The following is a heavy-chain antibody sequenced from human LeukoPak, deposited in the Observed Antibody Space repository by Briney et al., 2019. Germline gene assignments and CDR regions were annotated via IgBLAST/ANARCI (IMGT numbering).Heavy chain of an antibody. CDR3: AKDVAVAGNWFDP. D-gene: IGHD6-19*01. CDR1: GFTFSSYS. J-gene: IGHJ5*02. V-gene: IGHV3-23*01. Sequence: GGSLRLSCAASGFTFSSYSMNWVRQAPGKGLEWVSAISGSGGNTYYADSVRGRFTISRDNSKNTLYLQMNSLRAEDTAVYYCAKDVAVAGNWFDPWGQGTLVTVSS. CDR2: ISGSGGNT.